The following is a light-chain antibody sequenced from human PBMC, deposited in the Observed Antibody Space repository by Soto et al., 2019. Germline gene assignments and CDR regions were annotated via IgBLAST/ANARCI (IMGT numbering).Light chain of an antibody. V-gene: IGKV3-15*01. CDR3: QQYSHWPPFT. CDR1: QSVSSN. CDR2: GAS. Sequence: EIVMTQSPAALSVSPGERATLSCRASQSVSSNLAWYQQKPGQAPRLLIYGASTRATGIPARFSGSGSGTEFTLTISSLQSEDFAVYYCQQYSHWPPFTFGQGTKVDIK. J-gene: IGKJ1*01.